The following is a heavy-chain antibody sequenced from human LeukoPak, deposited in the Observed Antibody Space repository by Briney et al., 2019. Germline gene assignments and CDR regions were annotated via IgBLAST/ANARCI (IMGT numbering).Heavy chain of an antibody. J-gene: IGHJ4*02. CDR2: ISFSGRST. D-gene: IGHD1-26*01. Sequence: GGSLRLSCAVSGFTFSDYAMSWVRQAPGKGLEWVLGISFSGRSTNYADSVKGRFIISRDNSNNTLYLQMNSLRAEDTAVYYCAKDRERAVGATIFDHWGQGTLVTVSS. V-gene: IGHV3-23*01. CDR3: AKDRERAVGATIFDH. CDR1: GFTFSDYA.